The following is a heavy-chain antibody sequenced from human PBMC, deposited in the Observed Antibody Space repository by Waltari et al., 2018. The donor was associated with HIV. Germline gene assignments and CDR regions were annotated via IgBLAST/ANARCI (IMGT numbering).Heavy chain of an antibody. Sequence: QVQLQESGPGLVKPSETLSLTCTVSGDSVTTGIYYWSWIRPPLGKGLELLGYVFYSGSTNYTPSLKSRVTISLDTSKNLFSLKLTSVTAADTALYYCARTNWDDAFDIWGQGTMVIVSS. J-gene: IGHJ3*02. CDR3: ARTNWDDAFDI. CDR2: VFYSGST. CDR1: GDSVTTGIYY. V-gene: IGHV4-61*01. D-gene: IGHD1-1*01.